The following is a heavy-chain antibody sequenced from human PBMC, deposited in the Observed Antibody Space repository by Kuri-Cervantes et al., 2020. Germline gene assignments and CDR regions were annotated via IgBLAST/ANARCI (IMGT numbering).Heavy chain of an antibody. J-gene: IGHJ4*02. CDR3: ARAKVTMVRGVIRYFDY. V-gene: IGHV4-38-2*01. D-gene: IGHD3-10*01. CDR1: GYSISSGYY. CDR2: IFHSGST. Sequence: GSLRLSCAVSGYSISSGYYWGWIRQPPGKGLEWIGRIFHSGSTYYNPSLKSRVTISVDTSKNQFSLKLGSVTAADTAVYYCARAKVTMVRGVIRYFDYWGQGTLVTVSS.